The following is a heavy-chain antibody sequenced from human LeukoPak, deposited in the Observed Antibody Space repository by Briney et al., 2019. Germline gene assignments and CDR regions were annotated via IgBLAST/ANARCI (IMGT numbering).Heavy chain of an antibody. CDR1: GGTFSSYA. CDR2: IIPIFGTA. V-gene: IGHV1-69*13. CDR3: ASSQLPYYYYMDV. D-gene: IGHD2-2*01. J-gene: IGHJ6*03. Sequence: SVKVSCKASGGTFSSYAISWVRQAPGQGLEWMGGIIPIFGTANYAQKFQGRVTITADESTSTAHMELSSLRSEDTAVYYCASSQLPYYYYMDVWGKGTTVTISS.